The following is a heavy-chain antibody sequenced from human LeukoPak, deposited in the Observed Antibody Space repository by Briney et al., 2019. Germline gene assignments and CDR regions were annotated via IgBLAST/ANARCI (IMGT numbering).Heavy chain of an antibody. CDR2: INSDGSST. Sequence: GGSLRLSCAASGFTFSSYWMHWVRQAPGKGLVWVSRINSDGSSTSYADSVKGRFTISRDNAKNSLYLQMNSLRAEDTAVYYCARDYNYYDSSGYATFDYWGQGTLVTVSS. J-gene: IGHJ4*02. CDR3: ARDYNYYDSSGYATFDY. D-gene: IGHD3-22*01. V-gene: IGHV3-74*01. CDR1: GFTFSSYW.